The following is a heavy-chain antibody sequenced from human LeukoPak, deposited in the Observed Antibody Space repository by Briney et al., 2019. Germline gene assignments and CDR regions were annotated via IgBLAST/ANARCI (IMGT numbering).Heavy chain of an antibody. D-gene: IGHD5-18*01. CDR1: EFSFSSHA. CDR3: ARGDTGALDY. V-gene: IGHV3-30*09. J-gene: IGHJ4*02. CDR2: ISSDASKK. Sequence: GGSLRLSFVASEFSFSSHAFHWVRQAPGKGLEWVAVISSDASKKYDADSVKGRIAISRDDSKSTLYLQMNSLRGEDTAVYYCARGDTGALDYWGQGTLVTVSS.